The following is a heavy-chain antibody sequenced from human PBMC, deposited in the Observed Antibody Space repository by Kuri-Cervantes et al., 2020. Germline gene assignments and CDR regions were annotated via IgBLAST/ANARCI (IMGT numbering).Heavy chain of an antibody. J-gene: IGHJ4*02. D-gene: IGHD3-10*01. CDR1: GGSISSGGYY. V-gene: IGHV4-30-4*08. CDR3: ARLYGSGDYFDY. CDR2: IYYSGST. Sequence: SETLSLTCTVSGGSISSGGYYWSWIRQHPGKGLEWIGYIYYSGSTYYNPSLKSLVTISVDTSKNQFSLKLSSVTAADTAVYYCARLYGSGDYFDYWGQGTLVTVSS.